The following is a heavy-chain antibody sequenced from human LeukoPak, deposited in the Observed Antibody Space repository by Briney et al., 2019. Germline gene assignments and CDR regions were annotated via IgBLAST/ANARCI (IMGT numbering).Heavy chain of an antibody. Sequence: SETLSLTCTVSGGSINSYFWSWIRQPPGKGLEWIGYIYYSGSTNYNPSLKSRVTISVDTSKNQFSLKVSSVTAADTAVYYCARQTGTRHYYYGMDVWGQGTTVTVSS. D-gene: IGHD1-14*01. CDR3: ARQTGTRHYYYGMDV. V-gene: IGHV4-59*08. J-gene: IGHJ6*02. CDR2: IYYSGST. CDR1: GGSINSYF.